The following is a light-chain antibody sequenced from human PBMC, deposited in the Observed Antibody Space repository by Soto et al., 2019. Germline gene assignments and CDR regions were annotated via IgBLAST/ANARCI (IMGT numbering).Light chain of an antibody. V-gene: IGLV1-40*01. CDR3: QSYDTSLSGPVV. CDR1: SSNIGAGCD. CDR2: GNT. J-gene: IGLJ2*01. Sequence: QSVLTQPPSVSGAPGQRVTMSCTGSSSNIGAGCDVHWYQHLPGTAPKLLIYGNTNRPSGVPDRFSGSKSGTSASLAITGLQAEDEADYYCQSYDTSLSGPVVFGGGTQPTVL.